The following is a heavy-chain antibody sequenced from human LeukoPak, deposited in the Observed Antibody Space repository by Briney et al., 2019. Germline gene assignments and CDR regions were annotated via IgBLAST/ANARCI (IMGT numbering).Heavy chain of an antibody. CDR2: IYYSGST. V-gene: IGHV4-59*01. J-gene: IGHJ4*02. Sequence: SETLSLTCTVSGGSISSYYWSWIRQPPGKGLEWIGCIYYSGSTNYNPSLKSRVTISVDTSKNQFSLKLSSVTAADTAVYYCASGYYYVDYWGQGTLVTVSS. CDR1: GGSISSYY. D-gene: IGHD3-22*01. CDR3: ASGYYYVDY.